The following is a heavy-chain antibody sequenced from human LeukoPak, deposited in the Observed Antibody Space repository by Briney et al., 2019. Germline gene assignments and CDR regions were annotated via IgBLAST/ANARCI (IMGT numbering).Heavy chain of an antibody. CDR3: ARTCSSSSCYMVH. J-gene: IGHJ4*02. Sequence: ASVKVSCKASDTFANFGITWVRQAPGQGLEWMGWISVYNGNTNYAQNLQGRVTPTTDTSTSTAYMGLRSLRSDDTALYYCARTCSSSSCYMVHWGQGTLVTVSS. CDR1: DTFANFG. D-gene: IGHD2-2*02. V-gene: IGHV1-18*01. CDR2: ISVYNGNT.